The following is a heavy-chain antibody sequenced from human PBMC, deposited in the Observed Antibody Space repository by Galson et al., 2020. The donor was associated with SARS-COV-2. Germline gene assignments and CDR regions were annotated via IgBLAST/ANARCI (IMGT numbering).Heavy chain of an antibody. CDR3: ARQSTGYSSGWYLPNAFDI. D-gene: IGHD6-19*01. J-gene: IGHJ3*02. V-gene: IGHV5-51*01. CDR2: IYPGDSDT. CDR1: GYSFTSYW. Sequence: GESLKISCKGSGYSFTSYWIGWVRQMPGKGLEWMGFIYPGDSDTRYSPSFQGQVTISADKSISTAYLQWSSLKASDTAMYYCARQSTGYSSGWYLPNAFDIWGQGTMVTVSS.